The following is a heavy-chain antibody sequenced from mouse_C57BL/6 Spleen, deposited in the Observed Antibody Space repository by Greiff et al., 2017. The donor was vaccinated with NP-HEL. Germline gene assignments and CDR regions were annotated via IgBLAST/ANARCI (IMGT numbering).Heavy chain of an antibody. CDR2: IDPSDSYT. V-gene: IGHV1-69*01. Sequence: VKLQQPGAELVMPGASVKLSCKASGYTFTSYWMHWVKQRPGQGLEWIGEIDPSDSYTNYNQKFKGKSTLTVDKSSSTAYMQLSSLTSEDSAVYYCARSPMDYWGQGTSVTVSS. J-gene: IGHJ4*01. CDR3: ARSPMDY. CDR1: GYTFTSYW.